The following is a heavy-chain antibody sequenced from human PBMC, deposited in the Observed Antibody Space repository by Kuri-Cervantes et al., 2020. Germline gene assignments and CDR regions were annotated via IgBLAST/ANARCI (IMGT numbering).Heavy chain of an antibody. J-gene: IGHJ4*02. D-gene: IGHD2-15*01. V-gene: IGHV3-21*01. CDR2: VSGSGTCK. CDR1: GFTFSTYA. CDR3: GRDEPCSGDTCPIDY. Sequence: GESLKISCAASGFTFSTYAMTWVRQAPGKGLEWVSSVSGSGTCKYYADSVKGRFTISRDNAKNSLYLEMNSLRVEDTAVYYCGRDEPCSGDTCPIDYWGQGTLVTVSS.